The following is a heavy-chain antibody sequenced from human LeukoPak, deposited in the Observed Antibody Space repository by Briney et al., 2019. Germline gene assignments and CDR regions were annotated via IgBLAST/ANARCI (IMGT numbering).Heavy chain of an antibody. J-gene: IGHJ4*02. CDR3: ARSEIAVAALYYFDY. D-gene: IGHD6-19*01. Sequence: SVKVSCKASGGTFSSYAISWVRQAPGQGLEWMGGIIPIFGTANYAQKFQGRVTITADESTSTAYMELSSLRSEDTAVYYCARSEIAVAALYYFDYWGQGTLVTVSS. CDR1: GGTFSSYA. CDR2: IIPIFGTA. V-gene: IGHV1-69*01.